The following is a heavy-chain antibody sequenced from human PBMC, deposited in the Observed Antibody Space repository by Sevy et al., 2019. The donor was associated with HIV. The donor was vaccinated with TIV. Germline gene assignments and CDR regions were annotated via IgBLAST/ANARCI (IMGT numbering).Heavy chain of an antibody. CDR2: ISSNGGST. V-gene: IGHV3-64*01. Sequence: GGSLRLSCAASGFTFSSYAMHWVRQAPGKGLEYVSAISSNGGSTYYANSVKGRFTISRDNSKNTLYLQMGSLRAEDMAVYYCARGRTYYYDSSGFDYWGQGTLVTVSS. CDR1: GFTFSSYA. D-gene: IGHD3-22*01. CDR3: ARGRTYYYDSSGFDY. J-gene: IGHJ4*02.